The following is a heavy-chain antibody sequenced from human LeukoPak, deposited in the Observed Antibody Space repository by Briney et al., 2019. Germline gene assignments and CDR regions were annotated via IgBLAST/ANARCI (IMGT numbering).Heavy chain of an antibody. J-gene: IGHJ3*02. V-gene: IGHV1-69*05. CDR1: GGTFSSYA. Sequence: ASVKVSCKASGGTFSSYAISWVRQAPGQGLEWMGGIIPIFGTANYAQKFQGRVTMTRNTSISTAYMELSSLRSEDTAVYYCARAGWDPIIKGNDAFDIWGQGTTVTVSS. CDR3: ARAGWDPIIKGNDAFDI. CDR2: IIPIFGTA. D-gene: IGHD3-9*01.